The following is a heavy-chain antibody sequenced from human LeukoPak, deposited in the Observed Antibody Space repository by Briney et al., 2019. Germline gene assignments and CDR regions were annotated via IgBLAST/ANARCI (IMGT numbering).Heavy chain of an antibody. Sequence: SETLSLTCTVSGGSISSSSYYWAWIRQPPGKGLEWIGSIHYSGSTYYNPSLQSRVTISIDTSKNQFSLKLRFVTAADTAVYYCARGWDYFDYWGQGTLVTVSS. D-gene: IGHD1-26*01. CDR2: IHYSGST. J-gene: IGHJ4*02. V-gene: IGHV4-39*07. CDR3: ARGWDYFDY. CDR1: GGSISSSSYY.